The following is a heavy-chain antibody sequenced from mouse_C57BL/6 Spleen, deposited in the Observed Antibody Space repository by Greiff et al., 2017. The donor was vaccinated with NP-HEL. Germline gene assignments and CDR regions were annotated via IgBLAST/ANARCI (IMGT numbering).Heavy chain of an antibody. Sequence: VQLQQSGTELVKPGASVKLSCKASGYTFTSYWMHWVKQRPGQGLEWIGNINPSNGGTNYNEKFKSKATLTVDTSSSTAYMQRSSLTSEDSAVYYCARDGNYNAIDYWGQGTSVTVSS. J-gene: IGHJ4*01. CDR2: INPSNGGT. CDR3: ARDGNYNAIDY. CDR1: GYTFTSYW. D-gene: IGHD2-1*01. V-gene: IGHV1-53*01.